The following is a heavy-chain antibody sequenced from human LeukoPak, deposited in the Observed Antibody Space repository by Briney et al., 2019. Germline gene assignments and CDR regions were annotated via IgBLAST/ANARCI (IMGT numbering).Heavy chain of an antibody. D-gene: IGHD5-18*01. CDR1: GLTVSSYA. Sequence: GGSLRLSCGASGLTVSSYAITWVRQAPGKGLEWVSTIYSGGTTYYADSVMGRFTISRHNSRNTLYLQMNSLRAEDTAVYYCARVDTVMAYYFDLWGQGTLVTVSS. J-gene: IGHJ4*02. CDR2: IYSGGTT. V-gene: IGHV3-53*04. CDR3: ARVDTVMAYYFDL.